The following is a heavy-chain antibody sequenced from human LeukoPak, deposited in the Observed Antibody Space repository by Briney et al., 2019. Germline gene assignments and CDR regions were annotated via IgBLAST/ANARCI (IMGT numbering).Heavy chain of an antibody. V-gene: IGHV1-8*03. CDR1: GYTFTGYY. CDR2: MNPNSGNT. Sequence: ASVKVSCKASGYTFTGYYMHWVRQAPGQGLEWMGWMNPNSGNTGYAQKFQGRVTITRNTSISTAYMELSSPRSEDTAVYYCARDGSSGYYWKTYYYMDVWGKGTTVTVSS. J-gene: IGHJ6*03. D-gene: IGHD3-22*01. CDR3: ARDGSSGYYWKTYYYMDV.